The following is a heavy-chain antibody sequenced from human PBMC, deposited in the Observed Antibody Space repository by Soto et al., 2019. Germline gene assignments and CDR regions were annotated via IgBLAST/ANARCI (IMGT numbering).Heavy chain of an antibody. D-gene: IGHD2-15*01. J-gene: IGHJ6*02. Sequence: QVQLVQSGVEVKKPGASVKVSCKASGYTFISQGISWVRQAPGQGLEWMGWISGKNGNTNYAQKLQGRVTLTTDTSTSTAYMELRSLRSDDTAVFYCARVSSSIVVVPDYGMDVWGQGTTVTVSS. CDR2: ISGKNGNT. CDR3: ARVSSSIVVVPDYGMDV. V-gene: IGHV1-18*01. CDR1: GYTFISQG.